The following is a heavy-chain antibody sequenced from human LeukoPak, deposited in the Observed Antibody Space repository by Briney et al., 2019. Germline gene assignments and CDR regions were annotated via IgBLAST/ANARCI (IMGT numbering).Heavy chain of an antibody. J-gene: IGHJ4*02. CDR2: ISGSGGTT. CDR1: GFTFSSYV. D-gene: IGHD4-17*01. V-gene: IGHV3-23*01. Sequence: GGSLRLSCAASGFTFSSYVMSWVRQAPGKGLDWVSVISGSGGTTYYADSVKGRFTISRDNSKNTLYLQMNSLRAEDTAIYYFAKDSSTTVTTKGGPRRSFDYWGLGTLVTVSS. CDR3: AKDSSTTVTTKGGPRRSFDY.